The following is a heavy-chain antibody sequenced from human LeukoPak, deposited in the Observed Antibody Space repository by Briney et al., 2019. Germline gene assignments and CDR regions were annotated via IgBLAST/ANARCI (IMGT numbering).Heavy chain of an antibody. CDR2: IKSDGITI. V-gene: IGHV3-74*01. J-gene: IGHJ4*02. D-gene: IGHD1-20*01. CDR3: LRDLNWSLDQ. CDR1: GFTFRNYA. Sequence: GGSLRLSCAASGFTFRNYAMHWVRQAPGKGLVWVSRIKSDGITITYADSVKGRFTISRDNAKNTLYPQMNSLRAADTDVYYCLRDLNWSLDQWGQGTLVTVSS.